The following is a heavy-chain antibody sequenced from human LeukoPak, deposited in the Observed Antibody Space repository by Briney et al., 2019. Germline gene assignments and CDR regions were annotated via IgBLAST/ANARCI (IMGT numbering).Heavy chain of an antibody. D-gene: IGHD6-13*01. CDR1: GDTLTGYY. Sequence: ASVNVSCKASGDTLTGYYIHWVRQAPGQGLEWMGWINPNSGDTSYAQHFQGRVTMTRDTSISTAYMELSRLRSDDTAVYYCATSPYSSLSSFYWGQGTLVTVSS. J-gene: IGHJ4*02. CDR3: ATSPYSSLSSFY. CDR2: INPNSGDT. V-gene: IGHV1-2*02.